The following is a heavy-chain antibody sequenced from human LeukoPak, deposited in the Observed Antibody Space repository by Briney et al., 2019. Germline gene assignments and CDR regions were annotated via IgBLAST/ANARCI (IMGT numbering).Heavy chain of an antibody. V-gene: IGHV1-8*02. CDR2: MNPNGGNT. D-gene: IGHD6-13*01. CDR3: ARGRAAAGVRYLDY. CDR1: GGTFSSYA. Sequence: ASVKVSCKASGGTFSSYAISWVRQAPGQGLEWMGWMNPNGGNTGYAQKFLGRVTMTRNTSISTAYMELRFLRSEDTAVYYCARGRAAAGVRYLDYWGQGTLVSVSS. J-gene: IGHJ4*02.